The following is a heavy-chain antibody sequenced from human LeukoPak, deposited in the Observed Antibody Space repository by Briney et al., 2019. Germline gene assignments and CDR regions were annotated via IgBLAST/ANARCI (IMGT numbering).Heavy chain of an antibody. J-gene: IGHJ6*02. D-gene: IGHD2/OR15-2a*01. Sequence: GAPVKVSCKASGYTYTSYDINWVRQATGQGLEWMGWMNPNSGNTGYAQKFQGRATMTRNTSISTAYMELSSLRSEDTAVYYCARVSLDGMDVWGQGTTVTVSS. V-gene: IGHV1-8*01. CDR3: ARVSLDGMDV. CDR1: GYTYTSYD. CDR2: MNPNSGNT.